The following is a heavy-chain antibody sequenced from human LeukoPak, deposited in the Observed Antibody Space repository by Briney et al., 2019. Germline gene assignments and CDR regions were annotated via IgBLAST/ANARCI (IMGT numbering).Heavy chain of an antibody. V-gene: IGHV3-15*01. CDR1: GFTFSNAW. D-gene: IGHD3-10*01. CDR2: IKSKTDGGTT. Sequence: PGGSLRLSRAASGFTFSNAWMSWVRQAPGKGLEWVGRIKSKTDGGTTDYAAPVKGRFTISRDDSKNTLYLQMNSLKTEDTAVYYCTTDPGSGSYYYDAFDIWGQGTMVTVSS. CDR3: TTDPGSGSYYYDAFDI. J-gene: IGHJ3*02.